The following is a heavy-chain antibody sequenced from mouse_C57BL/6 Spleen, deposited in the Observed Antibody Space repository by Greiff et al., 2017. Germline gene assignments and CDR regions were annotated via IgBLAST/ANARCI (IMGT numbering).Heavy chain of an antibody. CDR3: TTDYGSSYWFAY. CDR2: IDPENGDT. Sequence: VQLQQSGAELVRPGASVKLSCTASGFNIKDDYMHWVKQRPEQGLEWIGWIDPENGDTEYASKFQGKATITADTSSNTAYLQLSSLTSEDTAVDYCTTDYGSSYWFAYWGQGTLVTVSA. D-gene: IGHD1-1*01. J-gene: IGHJ3*01. V-gene: IGHV14-4*01. CDR1: GFNIKDDY.